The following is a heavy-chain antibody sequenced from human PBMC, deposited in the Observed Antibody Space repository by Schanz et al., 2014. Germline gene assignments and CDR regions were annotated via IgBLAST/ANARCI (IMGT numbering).Heavy chain of an antibody. D-gene: IGHD3-16*01. CDR3: ARGTPFLCDY. V-gene: IGHV3-48*04. J-gene: IGHJ4*02. CDR1: GFTFSSYS. Sequence: EVQLVESGGGLVQPGGSLRLSCAASGFTFSSYSMNWVRQAPGKGLEWVSYISSSSSTIYYADSVKGRFTISRDSARNSLYLQMSSLRAEDTAVYYCARGTPFLCDYWGQGTLVTVSS. CDR2: ISSSSSTI.